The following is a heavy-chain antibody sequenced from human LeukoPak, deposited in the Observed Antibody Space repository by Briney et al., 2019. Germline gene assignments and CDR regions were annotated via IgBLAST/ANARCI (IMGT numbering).Heavy chain of an antibody. V-gene: IGHV4-34*01. CDR2: INHSGST. Sequence: SETLSLTCAVYGGSFSDYYWSWIRQPPGKGLEWIGEINHSGSTNYNPSLKSRVTISVDTSKNQFSLKLSSVTAADTAAYYCARAAGGNYAFDIWGQGTMVTVSS. J-gene: IGHJ3*02. CDR3: ARAAGGNYAFDI. CDR1: GGSFSDYY. D-gene: IGHD4-23*01.